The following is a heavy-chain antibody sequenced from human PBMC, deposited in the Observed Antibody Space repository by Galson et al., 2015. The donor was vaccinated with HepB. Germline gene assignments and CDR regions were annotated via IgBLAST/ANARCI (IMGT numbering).Heavy chain of an antibody. V-gene: IGHV1-69*06. D-gene: IGHD4-17*01. Sequence: SVKVSCKASGGTFSSYAISWVRQAPGQGLEWMGGIIPIFGTANYAQKFQGRVTITADKSTSTAYMELSSLRSEDTAVYYCARDRGGYGDPFDLWGRGTLVTVSS. CDR2: IIPIFGTA. J-gene: IGHJ2*01. CDR3: ARDRGGYGDPFDL. CDR1: GGTFSSYA.